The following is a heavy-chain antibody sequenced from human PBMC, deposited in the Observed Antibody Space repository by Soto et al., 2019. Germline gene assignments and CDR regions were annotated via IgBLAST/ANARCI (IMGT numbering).Heavy chain of an antibody. V-gene: IGHV3-11*06. D-gene: IGHD3-16*01. CDR1: GFTFSDYY. CDR3: ARGGGHYYYYGMDV. Sequence: PGGSLRLSCAASGFTFSDYYMSWIRQAPGKGLEWVSYISSSSSYTNYADSVKGRFTISRDNAKNSLYLQMNSLRAEDTAVDYCARGGGHYYYYGMDVWGQGTTVSVSS. J-gene: IGHJ6*02. CDR2: ISSSSSYT.